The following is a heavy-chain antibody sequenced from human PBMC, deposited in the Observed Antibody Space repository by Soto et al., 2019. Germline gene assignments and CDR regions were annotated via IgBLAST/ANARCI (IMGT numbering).Heavy chain of an antibody. CDR3: ARGQWSAVVVIPFDY. CDR1: GYTFSSYY. CDR2: INPSGGST. V-gene: IGHV1-46*01. Sequence: ASVKVSCKASGYTFSSYYMNWVRQAPGPGLEWMGIINPSGGSTSYAQKSQGRVTMTRDTSTSTVYMELSSLRSEDTAVYYCARGQWSAVVVIPFDYWGQGTLVTVSS. D-gene: IGHD3-22*01. J-gene: IGHJ4*02.